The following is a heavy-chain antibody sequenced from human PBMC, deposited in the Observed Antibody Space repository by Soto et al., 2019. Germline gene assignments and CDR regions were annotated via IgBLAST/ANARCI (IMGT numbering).Heavy chain of an antibody. Sequence: AGGSLRLSCAASGFTFSSYGMHWVRQAPGKGLEWVAVISYDGSNKYYADSVKGRFTISRDNSKNTLYLQMNSLRAEDTAVYYCAKGGYYYDSSGSHDAFDIWGQGTMVTVSS. V-gene: IGHV3-30*18. CDR2: ISYDGSNK. D-gene: IGHD3-22*01. J-gene: IGHJ3*02. CDR1: GFTFSSYG. CDR3: AKGGYYYDSSGSHDAFDI.